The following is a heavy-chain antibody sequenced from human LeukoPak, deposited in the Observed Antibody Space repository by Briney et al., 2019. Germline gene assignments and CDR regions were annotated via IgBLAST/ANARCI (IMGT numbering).Heavy chain of an antibody. Sequence: GGSLRLSCAASGFTFSSHSMNWVRQAPGMGLEWVAAITGSYGYSFYADSLKGRFTISRDNAKNSVSLQMNSLRAEDTAVYYCVGLNISGGDYFFDSWGQGALVIVSS. CDR1: GFTFSSHS. J-gene: IGHJ4*02. CDR2: ITGSYGYS. V-gene: IGHV3-21*06. CDR3: VGLNISGGDYFFDS. D-gene: IGHD2-21*01.